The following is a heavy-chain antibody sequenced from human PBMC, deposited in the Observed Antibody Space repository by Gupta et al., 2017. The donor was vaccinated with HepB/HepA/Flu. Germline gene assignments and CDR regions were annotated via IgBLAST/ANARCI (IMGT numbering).Heavy chain of an antibody. CDR3: TRPRSPFHLAPDY. D-gene: IGHD2/OR15-2a*01. J-gene: IGHJ4*02. CDR1: GYIFTDYW. Sequence: EVQLVQSGAEVKKPGESLKISCKICGYIFTDYWGGRVRQMPGTGLEWMGIIYPADPDTRYTPSFQGQVTITADKSINTAYLHWRSLKASDSAIYYCTRPRSPFHLAPDYWGQGTQVTVSS. CDR2: IYPADPDT. V-gene: IGHV5-51*01.